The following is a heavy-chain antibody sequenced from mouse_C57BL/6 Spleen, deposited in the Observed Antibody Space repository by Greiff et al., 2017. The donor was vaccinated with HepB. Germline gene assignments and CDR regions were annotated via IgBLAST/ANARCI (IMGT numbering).Heavy chain of an antibody. D-gene: IGHD1-1*01. CDR3: AREGIYYSYFDY. CDR2: IDPSDSET. CDR1: GYTFTSYW. V-gene: IGHV1-52*01. Sequence: VQLQQPGAELVRPGSSVKLSCKASGYTFTSYWMHWVKQRPIQGLEWIGNIDPSDSETHYNQKFKDKATLTVDKSSSTAYMQLSSLTSEDSAVYYCAREGIYYSYFDYWGQGTTLTVSS. J-gene: IGHJ2*01.